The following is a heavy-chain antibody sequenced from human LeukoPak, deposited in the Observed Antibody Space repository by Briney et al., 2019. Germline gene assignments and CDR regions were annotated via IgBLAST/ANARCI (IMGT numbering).Heavy chain of an antibody. CDR2: ISYDGSNK. D-gene: IGHD6-13*01. J-gene: IGHJ4*02. Sequence: GGSLRLSCAASGFTFSSYAIHWVRQAPGKGLEWVAVISYDGSNKYYADSVKGRFTISRDNSKNTLYLQMNSLRAEDTAVYYCARTYSSSWYGDYWGQGTLVTVSS. CDR1: GFTFSSYA. V-gene: IGHV3-30*03. CDR3: ARTYSSSWYGDY.